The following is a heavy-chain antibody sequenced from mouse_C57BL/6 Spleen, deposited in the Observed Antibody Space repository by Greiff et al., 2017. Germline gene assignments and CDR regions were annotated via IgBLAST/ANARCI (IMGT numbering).Heavy chain of an antibody. Sequence: QVQLQQPGAELVKPGASVKLSCKASGYTFTSYWMHWVKQRPGQCLEWIGMFHPNSGSTNYNEKFKSKATLTVEKSSSTVYLQLSRLTSEDSAVYYCAREGAYRGSMDYWGQGTSVTVSS. CDR1: GYTFTSYW. J-gene: IGHJ4*01. V-gene: IGHV1-64*01. CDR3: AREGAYRGSMDY. CDR2: FHPNSGST. D-gene: IGHD3-1*01.